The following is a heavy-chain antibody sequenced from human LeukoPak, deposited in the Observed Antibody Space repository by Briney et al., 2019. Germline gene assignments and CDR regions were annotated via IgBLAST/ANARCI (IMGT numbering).Heavy chain of an antibody. V-gene: IGHV3-48*04. CDR1: GFTFDDYG. Sequence: GGSLRLSCAASGFTFDDYGMSWVRQAPGKGLEWISYITSSGSTIYYADSVKGRFTISRDNAENSLFLQMNSLRAEDTAVYYCGRALGSPLDYWGQGTLVTVSS. CDR3: GRALGSPLDY. CDR2: ITSSGSTI. D-gene: IGHD1-26*01. J-gene: IGHJ4*02.